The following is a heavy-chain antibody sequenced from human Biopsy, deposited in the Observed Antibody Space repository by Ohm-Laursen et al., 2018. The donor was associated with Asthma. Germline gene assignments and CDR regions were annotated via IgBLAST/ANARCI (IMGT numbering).Heavy chain of an antibody. V-gene: IGHV1-46*02. J-gene: IGHJ6*02. CDR2: INPSGAGT. Sequence: SVKVSCKVSGFSFDNYFMHWVRQAPGQGLEWMGIINPSGAGTRYAEKFRGRLIVTRDASTRTAFMDLRSLRSDDTAIYFCARARETTNYGDSDFDIWGQGTTVSVS. D-gene: IGHD2-8*01. CDR3: ARARETTNYGDSDFDI. CDR1: GFSFDNYF.